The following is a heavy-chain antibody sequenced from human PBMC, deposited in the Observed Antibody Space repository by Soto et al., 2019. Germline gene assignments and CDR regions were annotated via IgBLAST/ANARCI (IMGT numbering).Heavy chain of an antibody. CDR2: IYYSGST. J-gene: IGHJ3*02. CDR3: AGYNDSSGYYYRDVFDI. Sequence: PSETLSLTCTVSGGSISSGGYYWSWIRQHPGKGLEWIGYIYYSGSTYYNPSLKSRVTISVDTSKNQFSLKLSSVTAADTAVYYCAGYNDSSGYYYRDVFDIWGQGTMVTVSS. D-gene: IGHD3-22*01. CDR1: GGSISSGGYY. V-gene: IGHV4-31*03.